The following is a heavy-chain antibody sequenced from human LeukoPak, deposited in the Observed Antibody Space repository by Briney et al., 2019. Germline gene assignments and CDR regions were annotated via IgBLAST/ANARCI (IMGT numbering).Heavy chain of an antibody. CDR2: ISSSGSGGNT. CDR1: GVTLSNYA. CDR3: AKDRTVGASY. D-gene: IGHD1-26*01. Sequence: GGSLRLSCVASGVTLSNYAMSWARQAPGKGLEWVSGISSSGSGGNTYYADSVKGRFTISRDSSRNTLFLHMNTLRAEDTAIYYCAKDRTVGASYWGQGTLVTVSS. V-gene: IGHV3-23*01. J-gene: IGHJ4*02.